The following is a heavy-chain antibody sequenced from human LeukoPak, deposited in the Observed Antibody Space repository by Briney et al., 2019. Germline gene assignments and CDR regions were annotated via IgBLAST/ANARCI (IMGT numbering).Heavy chain of an antibody. J-gene: IGHJ5*02. CDR2: IKQDGREK. V-gene: IGHV3-7*01. Sequence: GGSLRLSCAASGCTFSSYWMSWVRQAAGKGLEWVANIKQDGREKYYVDSAKGRFTICRDNAKNTLYLQMNSLRKVDSVASYCATVWGGAQWLARNWFDPWGQGTLVTVSS. D-gene: IGHD6-19*01. CDR3: ATVWGGAQWLARNWFDP. CDR1: GCTFSSYW.